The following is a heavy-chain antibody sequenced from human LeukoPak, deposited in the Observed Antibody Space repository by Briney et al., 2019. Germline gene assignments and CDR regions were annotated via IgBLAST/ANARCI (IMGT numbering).Heavy chain of an antibody. CDR1: GGSFSGHY. D-gene: IGHD4-23*01. J-gene: IGHJ4*02. CDR2: INHSGST. V-gene: IGHV4-34*01. CDR3: ARTRWPKPFDY. Sequence: SETLSLTCAVYGGSFSGHYWSSIRQPPGKGLEWIGEINHSGSTNYNPSLKSRVTISVDTSKNQFSLKLSPVTAADTAVYYCARTRWPKPFDYWGQGTLVTVSS.